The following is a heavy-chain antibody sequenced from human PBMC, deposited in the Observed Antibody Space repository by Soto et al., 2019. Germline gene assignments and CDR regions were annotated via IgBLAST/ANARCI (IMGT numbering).Heavy chain of an antibody. D-gene: IGHD2-21*02. CDR3: ARDAWEVTAFL. V-gene: IGHV3-48*01. Sequence: SLRLSCAASGFSFSTSHMNWVRQAPGKGLEWISYITSSSSITEYADSVRGRFTASRDNAGNSLYLQMDSLSAADTAIYYCARDAWEVTAFLGGLGTLVTVSS. J-gene: IGHJ4*02. CDR1: GFSFSTSH. CDR2: ITSSSSIT.